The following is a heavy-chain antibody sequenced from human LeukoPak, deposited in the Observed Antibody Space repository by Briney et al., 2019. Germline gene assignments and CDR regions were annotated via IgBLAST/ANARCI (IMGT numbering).Heavy chain of an antibody. V-gene: IGHV4-39*07. D-gene: IGHD3-16*02. CDR1: GGSISSSNYY. CDR2: IYYSVTT. CDR3: TRLGLGELSTYFGN. J-gene: IGHJ4*02. Sequence: SETLSLTCSVSGGSISSSNYYWGWIRQPPGKGLEWIGSIYYSVTTYYNPSLKSRLTISIDTSKTQFSLKLTSVTTADTAVYYCTRLGLGELSTYFGNWGQGTLVTVSS.